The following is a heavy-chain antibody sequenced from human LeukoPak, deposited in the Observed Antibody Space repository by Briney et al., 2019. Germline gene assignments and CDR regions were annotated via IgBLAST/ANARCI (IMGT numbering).Heavy chain of an antibody. J-gene: IGHJ5*02. Sequence: SQTLSLTCTVSGGSISSGGYYWSWIRQPPGKGLEWIGYIYYSGSTNYNPSLKSRVTISVDTSKNQFSLKLSSVTAADTAVYYCARADYGDYVRNNWFDPWGQGTLVTVSS. CDR3: ARADYGDYVRNNWFDP. CDR1: GGSISSGGYY. V-gene: IGHV4-61*08. D-gene: IGHD4-17*01. CDR2: IYYSGST.